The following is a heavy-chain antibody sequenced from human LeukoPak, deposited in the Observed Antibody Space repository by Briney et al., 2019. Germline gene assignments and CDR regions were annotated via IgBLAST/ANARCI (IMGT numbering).Heavy chain of an antibody. J-gene: IGHJ4*02. Sequence: HPGRSLRLSCAASGFTFSSYAMHWVRQAPGKGLEWVAVISYDGSNKYYADSVKGRFTISRDNSKNMLYLQMNSLRAEDTAVYYCASGVVFPHYWGQGTLVTVSS. D-gene: IGHD3-10*01. CDR1: GFTFSSYA. V-gene: IGHV3-30*01. CDR2: ISYDGSNK. CDR3: ASGVVFPHY.